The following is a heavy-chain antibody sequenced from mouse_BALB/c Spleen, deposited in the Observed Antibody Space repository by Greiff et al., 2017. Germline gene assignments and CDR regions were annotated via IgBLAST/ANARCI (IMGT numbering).Heavy chain of an antibody. CDR3: ARHYYYGSSWYFDV. CDR2: ISSGGGST. Sequence: EVKLEESGGGLVKPGGSLKLSCAASGFAFSSYDMSWVRQTPEKRLEWVAYISSGGGSTYYPDTVKGRFTISRDNAKNTLYLQMSSLKSEDTAMYYCARHYYYGSSWYFDVWGAGTTVTVSS. J-gene: IGHJ1*01. CDR1: GFAFSSYD. V-gene: IGHV5-12-1*01. D-gene: IGHD1-1*01.